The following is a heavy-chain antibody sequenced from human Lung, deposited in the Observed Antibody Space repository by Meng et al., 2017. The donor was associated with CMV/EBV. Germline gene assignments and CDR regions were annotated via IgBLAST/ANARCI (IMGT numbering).Heavy chain of an antibody. V-gene: IGHV3-30*18. CDR2: LSYDGSNK. J-gene: IGHJ6*02. CDR3: AKDAGVRPGVPGWDGMDV. Sequence: SCEASGFTFSSYAMHWVRQAPGKGLEWVAVLSYDGSNKFYADSVKGRFTISRDNSKNTLYLQMNSLRAEDTAVYYCAKDAGVRPGVPGWDGMDVWXQGTTVTVSS. CDR1: GFTFSSYA. D-gene: IGHD2-2*01.